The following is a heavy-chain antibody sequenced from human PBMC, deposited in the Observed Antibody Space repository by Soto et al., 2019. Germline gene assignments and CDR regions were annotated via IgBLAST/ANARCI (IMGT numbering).Heavy chain of an antibody. Sequence: SETLSLTCTVSGGSISSGEYYWTWIRQPPGKGLEWIGEINHSGSTHYNPSLKSRVTISVDTSKNQFSLKLSSVTAADTAVYYCARWGSGWYYFDYWGQGTLVTVS. V-gene: IGHV4-30-4*01. J-gene: IGHJ4*02. CDR1: GGSISSGEYY. CDR2: INHSGST. D-gene: IGHD6-19*01. CDR3: ARWGSGWYYFDY.